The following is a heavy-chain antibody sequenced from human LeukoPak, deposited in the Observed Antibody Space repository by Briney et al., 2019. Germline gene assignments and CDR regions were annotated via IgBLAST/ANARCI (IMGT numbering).Heavy chain of an antibody. CDR1: GGSFSGYY. D-gene: IGHD3-3*01. J-gene: IGHJ3*02. CDR3: ARTTYYEFWSGSPGAFDI. V-gene: IGHV4-34*01. Sequence: SETLSLTCGVYGGSFSGYYWTWIRQPPGKGPEWIGEINHRGSTNYNPSLKSRVTISVDTSKNEFSLNLDSVTAADTAVYYCARTTYYEFWSGSPGAFDIWGQGSRVTVSS. CDR2: INHRGST.